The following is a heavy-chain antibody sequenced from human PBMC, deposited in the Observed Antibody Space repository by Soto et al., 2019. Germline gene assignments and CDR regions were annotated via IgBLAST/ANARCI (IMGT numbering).Heavy chain of an antibody. CDR3: AKEGDYYDSSGYYYAGIDY. Sequence: PVGSLRLSCAASGFTFSNAWMSWVRQAPGKGLEWVAVISYDGSNKYYADSVKGRFTISRDNSKNTLYLQMNSLRAEDTAVYYCAKEGDYYDSSGYYYAGIDYWGQG. J-gene: IGHJ4*02. CDR1: GFTFSNAW. CDR2: ISYDGSNK. V-gene: IGHV3-30*18. D-gene: IGHD3-22*01.